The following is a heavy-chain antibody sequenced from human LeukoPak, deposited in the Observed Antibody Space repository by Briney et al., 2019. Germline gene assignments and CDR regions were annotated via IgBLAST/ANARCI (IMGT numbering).Heavy chain of an antibody. J-gene: IGHJ5*02. CDR2: INPNSGGT. Sequence: ASVKVSCKASGYTFTGYYMHWVRQAPGQGLEWMGWINPNSGGTNYAQKFQGRVTMTRDTSISTAYMELSRLRSDDTAVYYCARDRGYCSSTSCYPYNPWGQGTLVTVSS. CDR3: ARDRGYCSSTSCYPYNP. CDR1: GYTFTGYY. D-gene: IGHD2-2*01. V-gene: IGHV1-2*02.